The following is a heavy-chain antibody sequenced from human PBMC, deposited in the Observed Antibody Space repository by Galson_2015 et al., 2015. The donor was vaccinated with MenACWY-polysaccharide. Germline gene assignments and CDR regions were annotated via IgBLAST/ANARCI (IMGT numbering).Heavy chain of an antibody. CDR3: AREPADAACCGWFDP. CDR2: MSHTGSA. D-gene: IGHD2-15*01. J-gene: IGHJ5*02. CDR1: GDSVTRGTYY. Sequence: SETLSLTCTVSGDSVTRGTYYWSWLRQSSGKGLEWIGYMSHTGSANFNPSLRSRVTISIDTSKSQFSLTMTSVTAADTAMYYCAREPADAACCGWFDPWGPGTLVTVSS. V-gene: IGHV4-61*01.